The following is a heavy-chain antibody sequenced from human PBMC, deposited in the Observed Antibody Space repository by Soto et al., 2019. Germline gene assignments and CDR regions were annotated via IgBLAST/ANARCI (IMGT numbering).Heavy chain of an antibody. D-gene: IGHD3-3*01. J-gene: IGHJ4*02. Sequence: SETLSLTCAVYGGSFSGYYWSWIRQPPGKGLEWIGEINHSGSTNYNPSLKSRVTISVDTSKNQCSLKLSSVTAADTAVYYCARGRYYDFWSGYYTGTHFDYWGQGTLVTVSS. CDR3: ARGRYYDFWSGYYTGTHFDY. CDR2: INHSGST. CDR1: GGSFSGYY. V-gene: IGHV4-34*01.